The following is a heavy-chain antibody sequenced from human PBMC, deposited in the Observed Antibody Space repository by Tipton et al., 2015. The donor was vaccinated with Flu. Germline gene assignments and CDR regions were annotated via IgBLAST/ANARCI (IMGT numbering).Heavy chain of an antibody. V-gene: IGHV3-53*01. Sequence: AASGFSFSDFWMSWVRQAPGKGLEWVSVMYSGGSTYYADSVKGRFTISRDKSKNTLYLQMNSLRAEDTAVYYCARDTGGLDPWGQGTLVTVSS. CDR1: GFSFSDFW. CDR2: MYSGGST. D-gene: IGHD1-1*01. J-gene: IGHJ5*02. CDR3: ARDTGGLDP.